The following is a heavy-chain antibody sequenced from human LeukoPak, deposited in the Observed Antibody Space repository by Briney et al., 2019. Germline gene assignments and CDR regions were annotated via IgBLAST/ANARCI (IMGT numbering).Heavy chain of an antibody. V-gene: IGHV4-59*01. Sequence: SETLSLTCTVSGVSISSYYWSWIRQPPGKGLEWIGNIYDRGSTKYNPSLKSRVTISVDTSKNQFSPRLSSVTAADTAVYYCARGRTFDNWGQGTLVTVSS. CDR3: ARGRTFDN. CDR2: IYDRGST. CDR1: GVSISSYY. J-gene: IGHJ4*02.